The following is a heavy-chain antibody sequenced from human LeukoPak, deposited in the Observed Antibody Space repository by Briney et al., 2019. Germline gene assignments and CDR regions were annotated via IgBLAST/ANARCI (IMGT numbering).Heavy chain of an antibody. J-gene: IGHJ4*02. V-gene: IGHV3-33*06. CDR2: TWYDGSYK. CDR3: AKLSLSGRSQSADY. D-gene: IGHD3-10*01. CDR1: GFTFSTYG. Sequence: GGSLRLSCAASGFTFSTYGMHWVRQAPGKRLEWVAVTWYDGSYKYYGDSVKGRFTISRDNSKNTLYLQMASLRVEDTAVYYCAKLSLSGRSQSADYWGQGTLVTVSS.